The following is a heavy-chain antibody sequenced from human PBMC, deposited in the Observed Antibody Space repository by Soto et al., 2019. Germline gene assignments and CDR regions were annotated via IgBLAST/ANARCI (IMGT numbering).Heavy chain of an antibody. CDR1: GFSFNTYW. J-gene: IGHJ4*02. CDR2: IDQDGSEK. CDR3: ARDTPYRSSWGPLDS. Sequence: GESLRLSCAASGFSFNTYWMSWVRQAPGKGLEWVANIDQDGSEKAYVDSVKGRFTISRDNAKNSLYLQMSSLRAEDTAVYYCARDTPYRSSWGPLDSWGQGILVTVSS. V-gene: IGHV3-7*01. D-gene: IGHD6-13*01.